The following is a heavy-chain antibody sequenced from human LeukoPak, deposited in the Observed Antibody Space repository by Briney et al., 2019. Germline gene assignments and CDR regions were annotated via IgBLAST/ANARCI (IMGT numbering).Heavy chain of an antibody. CDR1: GFTFTSHW. CDR3: AGDGP. CDR2: INQDGSEK. V-gene: IGHV3-7*01. J-gene: IGHJ5*02. Sequence: GGSLRLSCAASGFTFTSHWMSWVRQAPGKGLEWVANINQDGSEKYYVDSVKGRFTISRDNAKNSLYLQMNSLRAEDTAVYYCAGDGPWGQGTLVTVSS.